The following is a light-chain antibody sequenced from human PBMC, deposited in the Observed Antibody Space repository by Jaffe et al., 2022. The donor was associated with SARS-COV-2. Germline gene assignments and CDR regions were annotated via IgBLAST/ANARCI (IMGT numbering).Light chain of an antibody. J-gene: IGLJ2*01. CDR2: QDS. CDR3: QAWDGLVV. CDR1: KLGDKY. Sequence: SYELTQPPSVSVSPGQTASITCSGDKLGDKYACWYQQKPGQSPVLVIYQDSKRPSGIPERFSGSNSGNTATLTISGTQAMDEADYYCQAWDGLVVFGGGTKLTVL. V-gene: IGLV3-1*01.